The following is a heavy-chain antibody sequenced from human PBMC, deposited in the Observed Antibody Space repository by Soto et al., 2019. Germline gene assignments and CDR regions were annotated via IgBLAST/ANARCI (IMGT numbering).Heavy chain of an antibody. V-gene: IGHV1-18*01. CDR3: AREIGAYIAAAGTSYGMDV. CDR2: ISAYNGNT. J-gene: IGHJ6*02. D-gene: IGHD6-13*01. Sequence: QVQLVQSGAEVKKPGASVKVSCKASGYTFTSYGISWVRQAPGQGLEWMGWISAYNGNTNYAQKLQGRVTMTTDTTTSKAYMELRSLRYDDTAVYYCAREIGAYIAAAGTSYGMDVWGQGTTVTVSS. CDR1: GYTFTSYG.